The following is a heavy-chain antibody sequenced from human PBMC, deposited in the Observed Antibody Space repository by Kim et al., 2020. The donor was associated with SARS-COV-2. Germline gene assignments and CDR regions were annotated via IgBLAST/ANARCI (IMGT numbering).Heavy chain of an antibody. Sequence: GGSLRLSCAASGFTFSSYAMHWVRQAPGKGLEWVAVISYDGSNKYYADSVKGRFTISRDNSKNTLYLQMNSLRAEDTAVYYCARDRSGVGSSWALDYWGQGTLVTVSS. CDR2: ISYDGSNK. V-gene: IGHV3-30*04. D-gene: IGHD6-13*01. CDR3: ARDRSGVGSSWALDY. CDR1: GFTFSSYA. J-gene: IGHJ4*02.